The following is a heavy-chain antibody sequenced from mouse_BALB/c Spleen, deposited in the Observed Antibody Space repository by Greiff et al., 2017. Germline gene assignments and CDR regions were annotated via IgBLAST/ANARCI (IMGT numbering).Heavy chain of an antibody. CDR2: ISSGGST. CDR3: ARGGYDDYFDY. CDR1: GFTFSSYA. J-gene: IGHJ2*01. V-gene: IGHV5-6-5*01. Sequence: EVKLMESGGGLVKPGGSLKLSCAASGFTFSSYAMSWVRQTPEKRLEWVASISSGGSTYYPDSVKGRFTISRDNARNILYLQMSSLRSEDTAMYYCARGGYDDYFDYWGQGTTLTVSS. D-gene: IGHD2-2*01.